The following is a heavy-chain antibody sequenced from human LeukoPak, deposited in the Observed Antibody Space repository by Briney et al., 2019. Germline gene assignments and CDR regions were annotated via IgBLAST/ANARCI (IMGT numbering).Heavy chain of an antibody. Sequence: GGSLRLSCAASGLTFSSYSMNWVRQAPGKGLEWVSSISSSSSYIYYADSVKGRFTISRDNAKNSLYLQMNRLRAEDTAVYYCARGGVGATTRWFDPWGQGTLVTVSS. CDR2: ISSSSSYI. V-gene: IGHV3-21*01. D-gene: IGHD1-26*01. CDR3: ARGGVGATTRWFDP. CDR1: GLTFSSYS. J-gene: IGHJ5*02.